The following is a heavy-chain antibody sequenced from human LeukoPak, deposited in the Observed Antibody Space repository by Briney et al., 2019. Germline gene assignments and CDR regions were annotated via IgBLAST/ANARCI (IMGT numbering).Heavy chain of an antibody. J-gene: IGHJ4*02. CDR1: GYTFTGYY. V-gene: IGHV1-2*02. CDR2: INPNSGGT. D-gene: IGHD3-10*01. CDR3: ARGVTMVRGVIGY. Sequence: ASVKVSCKASGYTFTGYYMHWVRQAPGQGLEWMGWINPNSGGTNYAQKFQGRVTMTRDTSISTAYMELSRLRSDGTAVYYCARGVTMVRGVIGYWGQGTLVTVSS.